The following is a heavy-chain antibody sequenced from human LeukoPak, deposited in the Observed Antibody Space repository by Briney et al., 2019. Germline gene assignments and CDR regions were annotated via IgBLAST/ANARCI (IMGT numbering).Heavy chain of an antibody. CDR3: AREMYCGGDCYSESFDY. Sequence: GSLSLSCAASGFTFSSYWMSWVRQAPGKGLEWVANIKQDGSEKYYVDSVKGRFTISRDNAKNSLYLQMNSLRAEDTAVYYCAREMYCGGDCYSESFDYWGQGTLVTVSS. D-gene: IGHD2-21*02. CDR2: IKQDGSEK. J-gene: IGHJ4*02. CDR1: GFTFSSYW. V-gene: IGHV3-7*01.